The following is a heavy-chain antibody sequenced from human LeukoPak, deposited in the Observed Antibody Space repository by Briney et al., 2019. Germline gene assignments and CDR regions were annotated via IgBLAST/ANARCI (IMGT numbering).Heavy chain of an antibody. Sequence: PVKVSCKASGGTFSSYAISWVRQAPGQGLEWMGRIIPILGIANYAQKFQGRVTITADKSTSTAYMELSSLRSEDTAVYYCASTYDFWSGYSRYWGQGTLVTVSS. CDR3: ASTYDFWSGYSRY. CDR1: GGTFSSYA. D-gene: IGHD3-3*01. CDR2: IIPILGIA. J-gene: IGHJ4*02. V-gene: IGHV1-69*04.